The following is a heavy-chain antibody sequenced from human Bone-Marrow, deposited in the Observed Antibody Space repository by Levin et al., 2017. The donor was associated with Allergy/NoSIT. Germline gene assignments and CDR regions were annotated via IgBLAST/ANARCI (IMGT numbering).Heavy chain of an antibody. Sequence: GGSLRLSCKASGYTFTGYYMHWVRQAPGQGLEWMGWINPNSGGTNYAQKFQGRVTMTRDTSISTAYMELSRLRSDDTAVYYCARDGITGTGFDPWGQGTLVTVSS. CDR1: GYTFTGYY. D-gene: IGHD1-20*01. J-gene: IGHJ5*02. CDR2: INPNSGGT. V-gene: IGHV1-2*02. CDR3: ARDGITGTGFDP.